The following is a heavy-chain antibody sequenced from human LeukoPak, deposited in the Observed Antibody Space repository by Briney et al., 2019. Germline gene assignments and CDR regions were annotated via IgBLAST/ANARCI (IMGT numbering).Heavy chain of an antibody. CDR3: TRNTVAAAGDD. Sequence: PGGSLRLSCAASGFTFSTYSINWVRQAPGKGLEWVANIKPDGTEKSYVDSVKGRFTISRDNAKNSLYLQMNSLRAEDTALYYCTRNTVAAAGDDWGQGTLVTVSS. CDR2: IKPDGTEK. CDR1: GFTFSTYS. D-gene: IGHD6-13*01. V-gene: IGHV3-7*01. J-gene: IGHJ4*02.